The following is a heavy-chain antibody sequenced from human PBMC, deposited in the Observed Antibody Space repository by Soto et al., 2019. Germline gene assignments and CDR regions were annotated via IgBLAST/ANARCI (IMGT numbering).Heavy chain of an antibody. V-gene: IGHV1-69*13. CDR1: GGTFSNYA. CDR2: IIPIFGTA. Sequence: SVEVSCKASGGTFSNYAISWVRQAPEQRLEWMGGIIPIFGTANYAQKFQGRVTITADESTSTAYMELSSLRSEDTAVYYCARDPPNGSGGSGYNGNFGYWGQGTLVTVSS. CDR3: ARDPPNGSGGSGYNGNFGY. D-gene: IGHD2-15*01. J-gene: IGHJ4*02.